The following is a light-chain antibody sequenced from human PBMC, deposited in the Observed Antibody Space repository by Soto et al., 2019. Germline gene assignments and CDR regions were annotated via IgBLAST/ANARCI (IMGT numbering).Light chain of an antibody. Sequence: DIQMTQSPSTLSASVGDRVTITCRASQSISSWLAWYQQKPGKAPKLLIYDASSLESGVPSTVSGSGSGTDFSLNISSLQPDDVATNYSQQYNSYCLTFGGGTSEEIK. CDR3: QQYNSYCLT. J-gene: IGKJ4*01. CDR1: QSISSW. V-gene: IGKV1-5*01. CDR2: DAS.